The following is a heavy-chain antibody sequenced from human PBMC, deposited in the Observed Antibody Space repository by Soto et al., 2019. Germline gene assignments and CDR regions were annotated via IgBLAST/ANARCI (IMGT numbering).Heavy chain of an antibody. Sequence: QVQLQESGPALVKPSETLSLTCTVSGGSISTFYWSWIRQPPGKGLEWIGNIYYSGRTNYNPSLKSRVTISVDTAKNQFSLRLTSVTAADTAVYYCARDSIPYYEILIDYKRNWYFDLWGRGTLVTVSS. J-gene: IGHJ2*01. V-gene: IGHV4-59*01. CDR3: ARDSIPYYEILIDYKRNWYFDL. CDR2: IYYSGRT. CDR1: GGSISTFY. D-gene: IGHD3-9*01.